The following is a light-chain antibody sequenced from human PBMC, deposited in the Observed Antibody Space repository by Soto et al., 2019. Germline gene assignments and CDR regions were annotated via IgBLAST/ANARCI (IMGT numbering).Light chain of an antibody. V-gene: IGKV1-5*01. CDR2: DAS. Sequence: DIHMTQSPSSLSVSVGDRVTITCRTSQNINAWLAWYQQRPGQAPKLLIYDASTVQSGVPSRFSGSRVETEFTLTISSVQPDDFATYYCQQYNSYSWTFGQGTKVDIK. J-gene: IGKJ1*01. CDR1: QNINAW. CDR3: QQYNSYSWT.